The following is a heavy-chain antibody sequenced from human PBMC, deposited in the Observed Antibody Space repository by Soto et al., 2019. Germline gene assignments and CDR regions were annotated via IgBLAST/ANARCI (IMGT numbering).Heavy chain of an antibody. CDR1: GFTFSSYV. V-gene: IGHV3-30-3*01. J-gene: IGHJ4*02. D-gene: IGHD6-19*01. Sequence: QVHLVESGGGVVQPGRSLRLSCAASGFTFSSYVMHWVRQAPGKGLEWVAVISYDGSNKDYADSVKGRFTISRDNSKNTLYLQMNSLEDEDPAVYYCARFGQGLSIDYWGQGTLVTVSS. CDR2: ISYDGSNK. CDR3: ARFGQGLSIDY.